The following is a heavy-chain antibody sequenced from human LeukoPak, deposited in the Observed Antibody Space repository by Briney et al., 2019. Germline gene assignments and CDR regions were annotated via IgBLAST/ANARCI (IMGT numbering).Heavy chain of an antibody. D-gene: IGHD4-11*01. Sequence: GGSLRLSCAASGFTFSSYGMHWVRQAPGKGLEWVAFIRHDGSNKYYADSVKGRFTISRDNSKNTLYLQMNSLRAEDTAVYYCAKDLTTVTTSDFDYWGQGTLVTVSS. J-gene: IGHJ4*02. CDR1: GFTFSSYG. V-gene: IGHV3-30*02. CDR3: AKDLTTVTTSDFDY. CDR2: IRHDGSNK.